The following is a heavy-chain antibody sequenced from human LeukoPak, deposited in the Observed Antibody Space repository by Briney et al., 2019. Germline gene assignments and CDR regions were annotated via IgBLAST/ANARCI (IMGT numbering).Heavy chain of an antibody. J-gene: IGHJ4*02. CDR3: ARHSDCGGDCPFDY. CDR2: IYPGDSES. V-gene: IGHV5-51*01. CDR1: GYNLVSYW. Sequence: GASLKISCKASGYNLVSYWIAWVRQMPGRGLEWMGVIYPGDSESRYSSSFQGQVTISVDKSINSAYLQWSSLKASDTAMYYCARHSDCGGDCPFDYWGQGTLVTVSS. D-gene: IGHD2-21*02.